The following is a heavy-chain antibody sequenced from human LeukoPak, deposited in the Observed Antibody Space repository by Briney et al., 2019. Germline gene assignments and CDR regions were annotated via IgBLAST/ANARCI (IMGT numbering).Heavy chain of an antibody. CDR2: ISYDGSNK. V-gene: IGHV3-30*01. CDR1: GFTFSSYA. D-gene: IGHD1-26*01. Sequence: PGGSLRLSCAASGFTFSSYAMHWVRQAPGKGLEWVAVISYDGSNKYYADSVKGRFTISRDNSKNTLYLQMNSLRAEDTAVYYCASRQGGWEFDYWGRGTLVTVSS. CDR3: ASRQGGWEFDY. J-gene: IGHJ4*02.